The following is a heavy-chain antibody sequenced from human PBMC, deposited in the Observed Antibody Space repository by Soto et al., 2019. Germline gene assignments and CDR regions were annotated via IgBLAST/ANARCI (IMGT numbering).Heavy chain of an antibody. CDR1: GYTFTGYF. V-gene: IGHV1-2*02. Sequence: QVQLLQSGAEVKKPGASVKVSCKASGYTFTGYFMHWVRQAPGQGLEWMGWINPYSGGADYAQSFQGRVTMTRDTSISTVYMALSRLRFDDTAVYYCARVIRGAYYNSPLDTWGQGTVVTVSS. D-gene: IGHD3-10*01. CDR3: ARVIRGAYYNSPLDT. CDR2: INPYSGGA. J-gene: IGHJ5*02.